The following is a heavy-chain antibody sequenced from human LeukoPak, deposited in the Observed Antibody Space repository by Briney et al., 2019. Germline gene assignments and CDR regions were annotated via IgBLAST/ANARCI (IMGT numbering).Heavy chain of an antibody. D-gene: IGHD5-24*01. CDR1: GYSFTNYC. Sequence: GEPLKISCKGSGYSFTNYCIGWVRQLPGKGLEWMGIIYPGDSDTRYSPSFQGQVIISADKSINTAYLQWSSLKASDNDMYYCARHLVWGADGYTPPYYFDYWGEGTLVTVSS. CDR2: IYPGDSDT. J-gene: IGHJ4*02. V-gene: IGHV5-51*01. CDR3: ARHLVWGADGYTPPYYFDY.